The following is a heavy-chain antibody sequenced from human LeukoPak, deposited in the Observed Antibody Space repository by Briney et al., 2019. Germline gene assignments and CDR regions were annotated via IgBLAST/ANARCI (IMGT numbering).Heavy chain of an antibody. J-gene: IGHJ4*02. CDR2: IWYDGSKK. Sequence: GGSLRLSCAASGFIFSNYGMHWVRKAPGKGLGWVALIWYDGSKKYYADSVKGRFTISRDNAKNSLYLQMNSLRAEDTALYYCAKDTTASGRYYFDYWGQGTLVTVSS. V-gene: IGHV3-30*02. CDR3: AKDTTASGRYYFDY. D-gene: IGHD3-10*01. CDR1: GFIFSNYG.